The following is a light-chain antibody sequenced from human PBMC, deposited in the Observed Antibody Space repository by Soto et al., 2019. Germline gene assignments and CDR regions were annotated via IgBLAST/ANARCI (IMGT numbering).Light chain of an antibody. J-gene: IGLJ1*01. CDR2: DNN. CDR3: GTWDSSLSVLV. V-gene: IGLV1-51*01. Sequence: QSVLTQPPSASGTPGQRVTISCSGTRSNIGNNYVSWYQQLPGTAPKLLIYDNNKRPSGIPDRFSGSKSGTSATLGITGLQTGDEADYYCGTWDSSLSVLVFGTGTKVTVL. CDR1: RSNIGNNY.